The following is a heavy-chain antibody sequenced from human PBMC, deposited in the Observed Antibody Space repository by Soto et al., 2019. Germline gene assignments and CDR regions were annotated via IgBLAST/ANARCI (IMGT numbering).Heavy chain of an antibody. CDR3: AGRYCTNGVCYTNYDCYSDV. D-gene: IGHD2-8*01. CDR1: GFTFSTYA. J-gene: IGHJ6*03. V-gene: IGHV3-23*01. CDR2: ITTSGGNT. Sequence: EVQLLESGGGLVQPGGSLRLSCAASGFTFSTYAMSWVRQAPGKGLEWVSTITTSGGNTYYADSVQGRFTISRDNSKNTLYLQLNSLRAEDTAVYYCAGRYCTNGVCYTNYDCYSDVWGKGTTVTVSS.